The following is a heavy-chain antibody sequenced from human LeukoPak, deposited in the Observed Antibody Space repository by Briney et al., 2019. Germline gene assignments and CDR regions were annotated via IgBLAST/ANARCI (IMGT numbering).Heavy chain of an antibody. CDR2: IKSKTDGETT. J-gene: IGHJ4*02. CDR1: GFTFRSAW. CDR3: ATGHPGVVWFGEENDY. Sequence: GGSLRLPCVASGFTFRSAWMSWVRQAPGKGLEWVGRIKSKTDGETTDYAAPVKGRFTISRDDSKNTLFLQMNSLKTEDTAVYYCATGHPGVVWFGEENDYWGQGTLATVSS. V-gene: IGHV3-15*01. D-gene: IGHD3-10*01.